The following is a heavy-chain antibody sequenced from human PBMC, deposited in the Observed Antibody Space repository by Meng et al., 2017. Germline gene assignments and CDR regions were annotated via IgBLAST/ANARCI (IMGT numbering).Heavy chain of an antibody. CDR3: ARRGGGEYYYDSSGYYFDY. J-gene: IGHJ4*02. V-gene: IGHV1-3*02. CDR2: SNAGNGNT. Sequence: ASVKVSCKASGYTFTSYAMHWVRQAPGQRLEWMGWSNAGNGNTKYSQEFQGRVTITRDTSASTAYMELRSLRSDDTAVYYCARRGGGEYYYDSSGYYFDYWGQGTLVTVSS. D-gene: IGHD3-22*01. CDR1: GYTFTSYA.